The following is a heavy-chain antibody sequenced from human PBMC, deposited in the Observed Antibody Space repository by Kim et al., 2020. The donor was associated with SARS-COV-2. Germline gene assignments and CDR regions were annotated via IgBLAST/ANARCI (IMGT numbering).Heavy chain of an antibody. D-gene: IGHD3-22*01. J-gene: IGHJ4*02. V-gene: IGHV3-74*01. Sequence: GGSLRLSCAASGFTFSSYWMHWFRQAPGKGLVWVSRINSDGSSTSYADSVKGRFTISRDNAKNTLYLQMNSLRAEDTAVYYCARGNYYDSSGYPRYFDYWGQGTLVTVSS. CDR2: INSDGSST. CDR1: GFTFSSYW. CDR3: ARGNYYDSSGYPRYFDY.